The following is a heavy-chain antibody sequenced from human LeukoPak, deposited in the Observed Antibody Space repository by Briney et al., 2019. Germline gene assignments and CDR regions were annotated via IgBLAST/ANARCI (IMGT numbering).Heavy chain of an antibody. CDR2: IIPIFGTA. CDR3: ARDGLGSSYSNGWYAY. CDR1: GGTFSSYA. J-gene: IGHJ4*02. V-gene: IGHV1-69*05. Sequence: SVKVSCKASGGTFSSYAISRVRQAPGQGLEWMGRIIPIFGTANYAQKFQGRVTIITDESTSTAYMELSSLRSEDTAVYYCARDGLGSSYSNGWYAYWGQGTLVTVSS. D-gene: IGHD6-19*01.